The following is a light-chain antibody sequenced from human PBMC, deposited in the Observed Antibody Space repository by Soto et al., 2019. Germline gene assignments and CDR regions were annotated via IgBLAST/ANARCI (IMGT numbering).Light chain of an antibody. Sequence: ESVLTQSPGTLSLSPGEKATLSCRASQSVSSSYLAWYQQKPGQAPRLLIYGASSRATGIPDTFSGSGYGTDFTLTVSRLEPEEFAVYYCQQFGSSSWTFGQGTKVEIK. CDR2: GAS. J-gene: IGKJ1*01. V-gene: IGKV3-20*01. CDR1: QSVSSSY. CDR3: QQFGSSSWT.